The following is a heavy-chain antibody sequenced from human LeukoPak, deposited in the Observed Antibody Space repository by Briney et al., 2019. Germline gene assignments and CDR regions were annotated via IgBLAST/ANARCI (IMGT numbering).Heavy chain of an antibody. CDR1: GFTFDDYA. Sequence: GGSLRLSCAASGFTFDDYAMHWVRQAPGKGLEWVSGISWNSGSIGYADSVKGRFTISRDNAKNSLYLQMNSLRAEDTALYYCAKVSSSWYEDLNDYWGQGTLVTVSS. CDR2: ISWNSGSI. CDR3: AKVSSSWYEDLNDY. V-gene: IGHV3-9*01. D-gene: IGHD6-13*01. J-gene: IGHJ4*02.